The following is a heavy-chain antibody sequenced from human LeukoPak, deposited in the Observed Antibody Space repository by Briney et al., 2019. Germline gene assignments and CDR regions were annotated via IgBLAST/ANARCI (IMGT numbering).Heavy chain of an antibody. J-gene: IGHJ4*02. D-gene: IGHD1-26*01. V-gene: IGHV4-39*07. CDR1: GGSISSSSYY. CDR3: ARDLGVVSHYPN. CDR2: IYYSGST. Sequence: SETLSLTCTVSGGSISSSSYYWGWIRQPPGKGLEWIGSIYYSGSTYCNPSLKSRVTISVDTSKNQFSLKLSSLTAADTAVYYCARDLGVVSHYPNWGQGTLVTVSS.